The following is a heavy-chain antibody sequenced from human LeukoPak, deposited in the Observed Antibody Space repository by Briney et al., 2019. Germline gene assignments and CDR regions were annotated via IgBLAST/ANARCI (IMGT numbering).Heavy chain of an antibody. V-gene: IGHV3-30-3*01. J-gene: IGHJ4*02. Sequence: GGSLKLSCAASGFTFSSYAMHWVRQAPGKGLEWVAVISYDGSNKYYADSVKGRFTISRDNSKNTLYLQMNSLRAEDTAVYYCARDPRGYSYGSPPGYWGQGTLVTVSS. CDR1: GFTFSSYA. D-gene: IGHD5-18*01. CDR2: ISYDGSNK. CDR3: ARDPRGYSYGSPPGY.